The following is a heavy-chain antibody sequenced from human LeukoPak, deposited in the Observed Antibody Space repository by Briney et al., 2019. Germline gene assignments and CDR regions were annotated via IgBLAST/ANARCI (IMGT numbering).Heavy chain of an antibody. D-gene: IGHD3-22*01. CDR2: ISSSSSYI. CDR1: GFTFSSYS. Sequence: PGGSLRLSCAASGFTFSSYSMNWVRQAPGKGLEWVSSISSSSSYIYYADSVEGRFTISRDNAKNSLYLQMNSLRAEDTAVYYCARGDSSGSYFDYWGQGTLVTVSS. V-gene: IGHV3-21*01. J-gene: IGHJ4*02. CDR3: ARGDSSGSYFDY.